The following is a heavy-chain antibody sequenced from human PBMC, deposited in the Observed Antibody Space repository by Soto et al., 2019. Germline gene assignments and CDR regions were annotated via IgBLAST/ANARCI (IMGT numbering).Heavy chain of an antibody. CDR1: GFTFTSSS. J-gene: IGHJ6*04. V-gene: IGHV1-58*01. Sequence: SVKVSCKASGFTFTSSSVQWVRQARGQRPEWIGWIVGGSGNTNYAQKFQERGTITRDMSTSTAHMELSSLRSEDTAFFFCGGGNFIFGLVHMDVGAKGPTVPV. CDR2: IVGGSGNT. CDR3: GGGNFIFGLVHMDV. D-gene: IGHD3-3*01.